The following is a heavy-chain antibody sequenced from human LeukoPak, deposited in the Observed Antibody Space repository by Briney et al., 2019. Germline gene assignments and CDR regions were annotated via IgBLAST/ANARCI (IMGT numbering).Heavy chain of an antibody. V-gene: IGHV3-9*01. CDR3: AKEARRSESGYRAYKPLYNWFDP. J-gene: IGHJ5*02. CDR2: ISWNSGNK. D-gene: IGHD5-12*01. CDR1: GFTFDDYA. Sequence: PGGSLRLSCAASGFTFDDYAMHWVRQAPGKGLEWVSGISWNSGNKGYADSVKGRFTISRDNANNSLYLQMNSLRAEDTALYYCAKEARRSESGYRAYKPLYNWFDPWGQGTLVTVSS.